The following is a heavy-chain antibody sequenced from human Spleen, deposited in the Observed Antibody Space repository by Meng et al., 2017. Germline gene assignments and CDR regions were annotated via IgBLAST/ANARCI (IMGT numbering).Heavy chain of an antibody. CDR3: ARGGQLGLDY. Sequence: ASVKVSCKTSGYTFTGYYMHWVRQAPGQGLEFMGRINPNSGVANYAQKFPGRVTMTRDTSISTAYMELSRLTSDDTAVYYCARGGQLGLDYWGQGTRVTVSS. V-gene: IGHV1-2*06. J-gene: IGHJ4*02. CDR2: INPNSGVA. CDR1: GYTFTGYY. D-gene: IGHD1-1*01.